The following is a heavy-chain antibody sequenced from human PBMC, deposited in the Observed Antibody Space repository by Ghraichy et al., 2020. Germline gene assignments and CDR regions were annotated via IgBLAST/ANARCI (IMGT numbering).Heavy chain of an antibody. J-gene: IGHJ4*02. CDR1: GFTVSSNY. V-gene: IGHV3-53*01. D-gene: IGHD4-17*01. Sequence: GGSLRLSCAASGFTVSSNYMSWVRQAPGKGLEWVSVIYSGGSTYYADSVKGRFTISRDNSKNTLYLQMNSLRAEDTAVYYCAREADYGDYEYYFDYWGQGTLVTVSS. CDR2: IYSGGST. CDR3: AREADYGDYEYYFDY.